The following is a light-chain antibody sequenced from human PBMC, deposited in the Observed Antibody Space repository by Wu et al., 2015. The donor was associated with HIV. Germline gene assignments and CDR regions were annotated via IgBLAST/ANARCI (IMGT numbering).Light chain of an antibody. V-gene: IGKV3-20*01. CDR1: QTVGADY. CDR2: AAS. Sequence: EIVLTQSPDTLSLSPGERATFSCRASQTVGADYLAWYQQKPGQAPRLLIYAASTRATGIPDRFSGSGSGTDFSLTISRLEPEDCAVYYCQQYGRLLPYTFGQGPSWRLN. J-gene: IGKJ2*01. CDR3: QQYGRLLPYT.